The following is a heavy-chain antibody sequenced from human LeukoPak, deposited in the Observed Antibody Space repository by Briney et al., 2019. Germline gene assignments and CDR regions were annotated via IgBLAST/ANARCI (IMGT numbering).Heavy chain of an antibody. CDR2: IRYDGSKK. J-gene: IGHJ4*02. Sequence: PGGPLRLSCAASGFTVSSYGMHWVRQAPGKGLEWVTFIRYDGSKKYNADSVKGRFTISRDNSKNTLYLQMNSLRAEDTAVYYCAKEFDILTGYPCYFDYWGQGTLVTVSS. D-gene: IGHD3-9*01. CDR3: AKEFDILTGYPCYFDY. CDR1: GFTVSSYG. V-gene: IGHV3-30*02.